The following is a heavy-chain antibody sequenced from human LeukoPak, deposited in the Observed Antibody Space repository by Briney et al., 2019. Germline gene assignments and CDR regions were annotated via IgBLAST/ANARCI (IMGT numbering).Heavy chain of an antibody. CDR3: AHRTSYYDRSGYAFDY. CDR1: GFSLSTSGVG. V-gene: IGHV2-5*02. Sequence: SGPTLVNPTQTLTLTCTFSGFSLSTSGVGVGWIRQPPGKALEWLALIYWDDDKRYSPSLKSRLTITKDTSKNQVVLTVTDIDPVDTATYYCAHRTSYYDRSGYAFDYWGQGTLVTVSS. CDR2: IYWDDDK. J-gene: IGHJ4*02. D-gene: IGHD3-22*01.